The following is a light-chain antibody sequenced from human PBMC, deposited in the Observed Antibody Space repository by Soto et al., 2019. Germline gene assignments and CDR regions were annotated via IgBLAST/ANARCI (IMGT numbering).Light chain of an antibody. J-gene: IGLJ1*01. Sequence: QSVLTQPPSASGSPGQSVTISCTGTSSDVGGYNYVSCYQHHPGKAPKLIIYEVYKRPSGVPDRFSGSKSGNTAALTVSGLQAEDEADYYCSSYVGNNSYVFGTGTKVTVL. CDR2: EVY. CDR3: SSYVGNNSYV. CDR1: SSDVGGYNY. V-gene: IGLV2-8*01.